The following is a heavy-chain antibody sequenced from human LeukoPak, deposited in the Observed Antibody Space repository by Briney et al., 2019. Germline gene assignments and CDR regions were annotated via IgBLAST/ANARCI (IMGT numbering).Heavy chain of an antibody. CDR1: GGSISSYY. Sequence: SETLSLTCTVSGGSISSYYWSWIRQPPGKGLEWIGYIYYSGSTNYNPSLKSRVTISVDTSKNQFSLKLSSVTAADTAVYYCARSNSLGPYYDYYYMDVWGKGTTVTISS. CDR2: IYYSGST. D-gene: IGHD2-8*01. J-gene: IGHJ6*03. V-gene: IGHV4-59*01. CDR3: ARSNSLGPYYDYYYMDV.